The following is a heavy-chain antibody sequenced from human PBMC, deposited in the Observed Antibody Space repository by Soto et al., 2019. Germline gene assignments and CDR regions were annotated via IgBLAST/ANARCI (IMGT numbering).Heavy chain of an antibody. Sequence: LSLTCTVSGGSISSGDYYWSWIRQPPGKGLEWIGYIYYSGSTYYNPSLKSRVTISVDTSKNQFSLKLSSVTAADTAVYYCARSDFWSGWRFDPWGQGTLVTVSS. J-gene: IGHJ5*02. V-gene: IGHV4-30-4*01. CDR3: ARSDFWSGWRFDP. CDR2: IYYSGST. CDR1: GGSISSGDYY. D-gene: IGHD3-3*01.